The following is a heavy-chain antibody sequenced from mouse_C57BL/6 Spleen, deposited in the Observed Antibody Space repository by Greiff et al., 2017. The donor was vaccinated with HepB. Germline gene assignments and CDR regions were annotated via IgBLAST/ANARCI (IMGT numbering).Heavy chain of an antibody. CDR1: GFSFNTYA. D-gene: IGHD1-1*01. CDR2: IRSKSNNYAT. CDR3: TTVPSYYAMDY. V-gene: IGHV10-1*01. J-gene: IGHJ4*01. Sequence: EVKLVESGGGLVQPKGSLKLSCAASGFSFNTYAMNWVRQAPGKGLEWVARIRSKSNNYATYYADSVKDRFTISRDDSESMLYLQMNNLKTEDTAMYYCTTVPSYYAMDYWGQGTSVTVSS.